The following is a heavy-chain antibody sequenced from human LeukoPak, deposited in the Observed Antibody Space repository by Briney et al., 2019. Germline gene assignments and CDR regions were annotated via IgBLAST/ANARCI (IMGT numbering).Heavy chain of an antibody. CDR2: TYYRSKWYN. D-gene: IGHD6-19*01. V-gene: IGHV6-1*01. CDR1: GDSVSSNIAA. CDR3: ARERIAVAGRPNVRDAEFDY. J-gene: IGHJ4*02. Sequence: SQTLSLTCAISGDSVSSNIAAWNWIRQSPSRGLEWLGRTYYRSKWYNDYAVSVKSRITINPDTSKNQFSLQLNSVTPEDTAVYYCARERIAVAGRPNVRDAEFDYWGQGTLVTVSS.